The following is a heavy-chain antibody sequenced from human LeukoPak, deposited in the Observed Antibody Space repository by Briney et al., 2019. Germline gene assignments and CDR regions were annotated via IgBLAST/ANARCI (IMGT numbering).Heavy chain of an antibody. J-gene: IGHJ6*02. Sequence: GESLKISCKGSGYSFTSCWIGWVRQMPGKGLEWMGIIYPGDSDTRYSPSFQGQVTISADKSISTAYLQWSSLKASDTAMYYCARRAIAAVNGMDVWGQGTTVTVSS. CDR1: GYSFTSCW. D-gene: IGHD6-13*01. CDR3: ARRAIAAVNGMDV. V-gene: IGHV5-51*01. CDR2: IYPGDSDT.